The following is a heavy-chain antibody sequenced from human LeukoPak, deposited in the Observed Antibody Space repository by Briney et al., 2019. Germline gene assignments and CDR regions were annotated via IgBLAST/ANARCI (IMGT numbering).Heavy chain of an antibody. Sequence: ASVKVSCKASGYTFTGYYMHWVRQAPGQGLEWMGWINPNSGGTNYAQKLQGRVTMTTDTSTSTAYMELRSLRSDDTAVYYCARVIPRYDQIYDFWSGSKYYFDYWGQGTLVTVSS. V-gene: IGHV1-2*02. CDR3: ARVIPRYDQIYDFWSGSKYYFDY. CDR2: INPNSGGT. D-gene: IGHD3-3*01. J-gene: IGHJ4*02. CDR1: GYTFTGYY.